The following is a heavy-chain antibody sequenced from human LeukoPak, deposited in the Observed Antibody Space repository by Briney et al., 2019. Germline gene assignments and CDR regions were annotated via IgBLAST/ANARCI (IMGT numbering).Heavy chain of an antibody. CDR1: GYTFTSYD. V-gene: IGHV1-8*01. D-gene: IGHD6-13*01. J-gene: IGHJ6*02. Sequence: ASVKVSCKASGYTFTSYDINWVRQATGQGLEWMGWMNPNSGNTGYAQKFQGRVTMTRNTSISTAYMELSSLRSDDTAVYYCARVSGGVAAARSLGYYGMDVWGQGTTVTVSS. CDR2: MNPNSGNT. CDR3: ARVSGGVAAARSLGYYGMDV.